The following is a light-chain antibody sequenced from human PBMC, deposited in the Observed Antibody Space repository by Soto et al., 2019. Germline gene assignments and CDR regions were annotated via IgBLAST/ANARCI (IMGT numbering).Light chain of an antibody. CDR1: QNIRSS. V-gene: IGKV3-15*01. CDR3: QQYHNLWT. Sequence: EVVMTQSPASLSASPGERVTISCRASQNIRSSLAWFQQRPGQAPRLLIYRASTRATGTPARFSGSGSGTEFTLTITSLKSEDFALYYCQQYHNLWTFGQWTKVDIK. CDR2: RAS. J-gene: IGKJ1*01.